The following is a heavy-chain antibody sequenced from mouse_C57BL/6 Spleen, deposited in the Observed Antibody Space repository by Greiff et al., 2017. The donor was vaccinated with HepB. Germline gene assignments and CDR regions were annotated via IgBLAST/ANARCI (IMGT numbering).Heavy chain of an antibody. J-gene: IGHJ2*01. Sequence: QVQLQQSGPELVKPGASVKISCKASGYAFSSSWMNWVKQRPGKGLEWIGRIYPGDGDTNYNGKFKGKATLTADKSSSTAYMQLSSLTSEDSAVYFCARPHYYYYEWGQGTTLTVSS. D-gene: IGHD1-1*01. V-gene: IGHV1-82*01. CDR2: IYPGDGDT. CDR3: ARPHYYYYE. CDR1: GYAFSSSW.